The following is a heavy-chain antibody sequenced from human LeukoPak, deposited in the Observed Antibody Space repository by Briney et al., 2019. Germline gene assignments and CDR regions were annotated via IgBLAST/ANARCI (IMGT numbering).Heavy chain of an antibody. J-gene: IGHJ5*02. V-gene: IGHV1-3*01. CDR3: ARDPGGYGGDYWFDP. CDR1: GYTFTSYA. Sequence: ASVKVSCKASGYTFTSYAMHWVRQAPGQRLEWMGWINAGNGNTKYSQKFQGRVTITRDTSASTAYMELSSLRSEDTAVYYCARDPGGYGGDYWFDPWGQGTLVTVSS. D-gene: IGHD2-21*02. CDR2: INAGNGNT.